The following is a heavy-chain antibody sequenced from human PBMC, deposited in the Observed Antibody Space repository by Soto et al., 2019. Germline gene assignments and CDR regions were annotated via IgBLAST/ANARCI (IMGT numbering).Heavy chain of an antibody. CDR1: GFNFRSYA. Sequence: EVQLLESGGGLVQPGESLRLSCAASGFNFRSYAISWVRQAPGKGLEWVSTISVSGHSAYYADSGKGRFTISRDNSKNTLFLQMNSLRVEDTARYYCAKGSLDGAVGGYWGQGTLVTVSS. CDR2: ISVSGHSA. V-gene: IGHV3-23*01. D-gene: IGHD1-26*01. J-gene: IGHJ4*02. CDR3: AKGSLDGAVGGY.